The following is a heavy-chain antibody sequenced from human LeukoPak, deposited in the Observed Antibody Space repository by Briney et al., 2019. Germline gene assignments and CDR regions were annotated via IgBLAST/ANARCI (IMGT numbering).Heavy chain of an antibody. Sequence: GGSLRLSCAASGFTFSSYAMHWVRQAPGKGLEWVAVISYDGSNKYYADSVKGRFTISRDNSKNTLYLQMNSLRAEDTAVYYCARPDDFWSGPKFDYWGQGTLVTVSS. J-gene: IGHJ4*02. CDR3: ARPDDFWSGPKFDY. D-gene: IGHD3-3*01. CDR1: GFTFSSYA. V-gene: IGHV3-30-3*01. CDR2: ISYDGSNK.